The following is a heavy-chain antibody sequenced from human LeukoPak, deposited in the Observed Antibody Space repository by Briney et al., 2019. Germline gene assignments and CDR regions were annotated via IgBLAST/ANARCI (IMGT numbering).Heavy chain of an antibody. CDR3: ARDSSPEGFDY. CDR1: GFIFRSYS. J-gene: IGHJ4*02. Sequence: GGSLRLSGAASGFIFRSYSMNWVRQAPGKGLEWISYISSSSSSIYYADSVKGRFTISRDNANNSLYLQMNSLGDEDTAMYYCARDSSPEGFDYWGQGTLVTVSS. CDR2: ISSSSSSI. V-gene: IGHV3-48*02. D-gene: IGHD1-14*01.